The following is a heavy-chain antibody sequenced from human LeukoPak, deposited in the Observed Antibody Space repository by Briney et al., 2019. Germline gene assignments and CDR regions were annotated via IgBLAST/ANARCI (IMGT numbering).Heavy chain of an antibody. J-gene: IGHJ4*02. CDR3: ARACFGGNYNQQHPGGGPVDY. CDR1: GFTFSSYG. D-gene: IGHD1-26*01. V-gene: IGHV3-23*01. Sequence: GGSLRLSCAASGFTFSSYGMSWVRQAPGKGLEWVSAISGSGGSTYYADSVKGRFTISRDNSKNTLYLQINSMRAEDTAVYYCARACFGGNYNQQHPGGGPVDYWGQGTLVTVSS. CDR2: ISGSGGST.